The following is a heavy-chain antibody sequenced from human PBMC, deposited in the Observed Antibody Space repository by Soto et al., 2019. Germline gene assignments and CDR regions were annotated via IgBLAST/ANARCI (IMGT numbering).Heavy chain of an antibody. CDR1: GGTFSSYA. D-gene: IGHD3-3*01. Sequence: AASVKVSCKASGGTFSSYAISWVRQAPGQGLEWMGGIIPIFGTANYAQKFQGRVTITADESTSTAYMELSSLRSEDTAVYYCASSYYDFWSGYHPDYYYYGMDVWGQGTTVTVSS. V-gene: IGHV1-69*13. J-gene: IGHJ6*02. CDR3: ASSYYDFWSGYHPDYYYYGMDV. CDR2: IIPIFGTA.